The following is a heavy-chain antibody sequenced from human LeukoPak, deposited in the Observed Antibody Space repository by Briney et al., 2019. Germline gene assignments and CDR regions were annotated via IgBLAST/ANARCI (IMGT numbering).Heavy chain of an antibody. CDR2: IYTSGST. D-gene: IGHD3-10*01. CDR1: GGSISSYY. V-gene: IGHV4-4*07. Sequence: SETLSLTCTVSGGSISSYYWSWIRQPAGKGLEWIGRIYTSGSTNYNPSLKSRVTMSVDTSKNQFSLKLSSETAADTAVYYCARDQYYYGSGSYALDYWGQGTLVTVSS. CDR3: ARDQYYYGSGSYALDY. J-gene: IGHJ4*02.